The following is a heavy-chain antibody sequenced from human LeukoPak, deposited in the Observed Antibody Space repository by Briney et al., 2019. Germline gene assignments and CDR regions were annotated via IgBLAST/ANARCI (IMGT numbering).Heavy chain of an antibody. D-gene: IGHD5-12*01. J-gene: IGHJ6*02. Sequence: GASVKVSCKVSGYTLTELSMHWVRQAPGKGLEWMGGFDPEDGETIYAQKFQGRVTMTEDASTDTAYIELSSLRSEDSAVYYWAREGRGYSGYDHGCYYYGMDVWGQGTTATVSS. CDR1: GYTLTELS. CDR2: FDPEDGET. CDR3: AREGRGYSGYDHGCYYYGMDV. V-gene: IGHV1-24*01.